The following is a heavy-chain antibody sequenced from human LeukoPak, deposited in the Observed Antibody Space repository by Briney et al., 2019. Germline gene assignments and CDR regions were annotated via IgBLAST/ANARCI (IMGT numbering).Heavy chain of an antibody. CDR2: ISSSSNTI. CDR3: ARDRVGDYYGSGSPNWFDS. J-gene: IGHJ5*01. Sequence: GGSLRLSCAASGITFSSYSMNWVRQAPGKGLEWVSYISSSSNTIYYADSVKGRLTISRDNAKNSLYLQMNSLRAEDTAVYYCARDRVGDYYGSGSPNWFDSWGQGTLVTVSS. D-gene: IGHD3-10*01. CDR1: GITFSSYS. V-gene: IGHV3-48*01.